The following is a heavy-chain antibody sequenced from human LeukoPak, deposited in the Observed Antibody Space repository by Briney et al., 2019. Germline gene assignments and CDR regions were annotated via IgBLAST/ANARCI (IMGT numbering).Heavy chain of an antibody. V-gene: IGHV4-59*12. CDR3: ASGGNLDY. CDR1: GGSISSYY. Sequence: SETLSLTCTVSGGSISSYYWNWIRQPPGRGLEWIGYIYYSGSTNYNPSLKSRVTISVDTSKNQFSLKLSSVTAADTAVYYCASGGNLDYWGQGTLVTVSS. CDR2: IYYSGST. D-gene: IGHD4-23*01. J-gene: IGHJ4*02.